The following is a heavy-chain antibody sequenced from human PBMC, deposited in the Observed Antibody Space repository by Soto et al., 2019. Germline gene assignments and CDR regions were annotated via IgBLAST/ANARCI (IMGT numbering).Heavy chain of an antibody. CDR2: INHSGSN. Sequence: SETLSLTCAVYGGSFSGYYWSWIRQPPGKGLEWIGEINHSGSNNYNQSLKSRITISIDKSKNQISLKLSSVNAADTAENYCARAGKYYYFLTGHRTAYYYYGMDVWGQGTTVTVSS. CDR1: GGSFSGYY. CDR3: ARAGKYYYFLTGHRTAYYYYGMDV. J-gene: IGHJ6*02. V-gene: IGHV4-34*01. D-gene: IGHD3-9*01.